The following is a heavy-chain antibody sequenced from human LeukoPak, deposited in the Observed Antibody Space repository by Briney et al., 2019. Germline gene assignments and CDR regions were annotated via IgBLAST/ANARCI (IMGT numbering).Heavy chain of an antibody. Sequence: GGSLRLSCVVSGFIFSNYGMHWVRQAPGKGLEWVAFIRYDGKTEHYADSVKGRLTVSRDTSKNTLYLQVNSLRVEDTAVYYCVRDGMVTEPINYWGLGTLVTVSS. D-gene: IGHD2-21*02. CDR2: IRYDGKTE. V-gene: IGHV3-30*02. J-gene: IGHJ4*02. CDR3: VRDGMVTEPINY. CDR1: GFIFSNYG.